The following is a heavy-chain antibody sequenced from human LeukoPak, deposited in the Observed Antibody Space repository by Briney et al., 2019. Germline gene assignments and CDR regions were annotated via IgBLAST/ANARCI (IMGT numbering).Heavy chain of an antibody. D-gene: IGHD3-10*01. Sequence: PSETLSLTCTVSGGSISSYYWSWIRQPPGKGLEWIGHIYYSGSTHYNPSLKSRVTISVDTSKNQFSLKLSSVTGADTAVYYCARHVGNSGSGSYLTYFDYWGQGTLVTVSS. J-gene: IGHJ4*02. CDR2: IYYSGST. V-gene: IGHV4-59*08. CDR3: ARHVGNSGSGSYLTYFDY. CDR1: GGSISSYY.